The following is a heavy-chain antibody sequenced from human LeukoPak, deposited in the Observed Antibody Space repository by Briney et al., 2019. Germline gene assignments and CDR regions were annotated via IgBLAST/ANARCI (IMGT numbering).Heavy chain of an antibody. V-gene: IGHV3-21*01. J-gene: IGHJ4*02. CDR2: ISSSSSYI. CDR1: GFTFISYI. D-gene: IGHD6-13*01. CDR3: ARDGIARGPWDY. Sequence: GGSLRLSCAAFGFTFISYIMNWVRQAPREGLEWVSSISSSSSYIYYADSVKGRFTISRDNAKNSLYLQMNSLRAEDTAVYYCARDGIARGPWDYWGQGTLVTVSS.